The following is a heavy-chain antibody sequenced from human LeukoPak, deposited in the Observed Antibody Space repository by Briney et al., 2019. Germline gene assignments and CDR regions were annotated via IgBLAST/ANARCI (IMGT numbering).Heavy chain of an antibody. CDR2: MNPNSGNT. V-gene: IGHV1-8*01. Sequence: ASVKVSCKASGYTFSSYDINWVRQATGQGLEWMGWMNPNSGNTGYAQKFQGRVTITADKSTSTAYMELSSLRSEDTAVYYCAREGQLDDAFDIWGQGTMVTVSS. CDR1: GYTFSSYD. J-gene: IGHJ3*02. CDR3: AREGQLDDAFDI. D-gene: IGHD6-6*01.